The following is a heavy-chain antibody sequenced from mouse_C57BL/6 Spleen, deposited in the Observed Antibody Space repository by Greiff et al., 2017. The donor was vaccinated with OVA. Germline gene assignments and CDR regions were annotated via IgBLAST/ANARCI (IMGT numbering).Heavy chain of an antibody. J-gene: IGHJ1*03. V-gene: IGHV14-2*01. CDR2: IDPEDGET. Sequence: VQLQQSGAELVKPGASVKLSCTASGFNIKDYYMHWVKQRTEQGLEWIGRIDPEDGETQYAPKFQGKATITADTSSNTAYLQLSSLTSEDTAVYYCASWDRYFDVWGTGTTVTVSS. D-gene: IGHD4-1*01. CDR3: ASWDRYFDV. CDR1: GFNIKDYY.